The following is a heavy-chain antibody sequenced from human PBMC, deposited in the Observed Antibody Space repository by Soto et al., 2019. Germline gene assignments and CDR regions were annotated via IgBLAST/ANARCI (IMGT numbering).Heavy chain of an antibody. CDR3: AKDRGCSGGSCYDSRWIDP. CDR1: GFTFSSYA. J-gene: IGHJ5*02. CDR2: ISGSGGST. V-gene: IGHV3-23*01. D-gene: IGHD2-15*01. Sequence: EVQLLESGGGLVQPGGSLRLSCAASGFTFSSYAMSWVRQAPGKGLEWVSAISGSGGSTYYADSVKGRFTISRDNSKNTLYLQMNSLRAEDTAVYYCAKDRGCSGGSCYDSRWIDPWGQGTLVTVSS.